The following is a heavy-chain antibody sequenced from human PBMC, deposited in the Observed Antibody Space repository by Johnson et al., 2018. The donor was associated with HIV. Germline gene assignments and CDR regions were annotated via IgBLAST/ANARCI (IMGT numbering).Heavy chain of an antibody. Sequence: QVQLVESGGGVVQPGRSLRLSCAASGFTFSSYAMHWVRQAPGKGLEWVAVISYDGTNKYYADSVNGRFTISRDNSKNTLYLQMNSLRAEDTALYYCARDSSSSLIDAFDIWGQGTMVTVSS. CDR3: ARDSSSSLIDAFDI. D-gene: IGHD6-6*01. CDR2: ISYDGTNK. V-gene: IGHV3-30-3*01. CDR1: GFTFSSYA. J-gene: IGHJ3*02.